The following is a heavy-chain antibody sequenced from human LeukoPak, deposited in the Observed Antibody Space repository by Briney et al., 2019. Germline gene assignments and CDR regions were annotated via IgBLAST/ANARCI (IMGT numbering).Heavy chain of an antibody. CDR2: IFDAGRT. J-gene: IGHJ4*02. D-gene: IGHD6-19*01. V-gene: IGHV3-53*01. Sequence: PGGSLRLSCAASGFTVGGTYMSWVRQAAGKGWQWVSTIFDAGRTIYADSVQGRFTISRDSYMNTLFLQMNSLRADDTAVYYCAGATKWLAHDFWGQGILVTVSS. CDR3: AGATKWLAHDF. CDR1: GFTVGGTY.